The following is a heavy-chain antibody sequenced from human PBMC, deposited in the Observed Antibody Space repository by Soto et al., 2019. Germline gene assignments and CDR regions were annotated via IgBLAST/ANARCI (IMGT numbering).Heavy chain of an antibody. Sequence: QVQLVQSGAEVKKPGASVKVSCKASGYTFTSYGISWVRQAPGQGLEWMGWISAYNGNTNYAQKLQGRVTMTTDTSTSTAYMELTSLRSDDTAVYYCASGHLIEGTAMGRFDYWGQGTLVTVSS. V-gene: IGHV1-18*01. CDR3: ASGHLIEGTAMGRFDY. J-gene: IGHJ4*02. CDR1: GYTFTSYG. CDR2: ISAYNGNT. D-gene: IGHD5-18*01.